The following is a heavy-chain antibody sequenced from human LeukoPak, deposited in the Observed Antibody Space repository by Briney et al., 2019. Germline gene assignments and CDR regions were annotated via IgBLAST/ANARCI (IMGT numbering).Heavy chain of an antibody. CDR1: GGTFSDCG. V-gene: IGHV1-69*06. J-gene: IGHJ4*02. Sequence: SVKVSCKMFGGTFSDCGITWLRQAPGQGLEWVGRIIPLFGTTKSAQRFPDRGTLTADKSTNTAYMELTSLRSDDTAVYFCARGAFTPVITFGPFYFESWGQGTLITVSS. CDR2: IIPLFGTT. CDR3: ARGAFTPVITFGPFYFES. D-gene: IGHD3-16*01.